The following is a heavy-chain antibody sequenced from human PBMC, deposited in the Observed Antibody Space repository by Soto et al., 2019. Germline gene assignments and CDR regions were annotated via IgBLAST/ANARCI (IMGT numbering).Heavy chain of an antibody. V-gene: IGHV4-61*03. CDR3: ARDSTAFVFDY. J-gene: IGHJ4*02. CDR1: GDSVRSGSFY. D-gene: IGHD2-2*01. Sequence: SETLSLTCTVSGDSVRSGSFYWSWIRQPPGKGLEWIGYIYYTGRTSYNPSLKSRVTISIDPSKNHFALNLTSVTAADTAIYFCARDSTAFVFDYWGQGALVTVSS. CDR2: IYYTGRT.